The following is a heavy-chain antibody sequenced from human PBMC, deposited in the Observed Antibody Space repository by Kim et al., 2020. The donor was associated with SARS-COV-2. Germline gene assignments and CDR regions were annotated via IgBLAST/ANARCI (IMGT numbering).Heavy chain of an antibody. D-gene: IGHD2-2*02. V-gene: IGHV3-23*01. J-gene: IGHJ4*01. CDR2: ISGSGGST. CDR3: AKVGIVVVPAAIRWGFD. CDR1: GFTFGTYA. Sequence: GGSLRLSCTASGFTFGTYAMSWVRQAPGKGLQWVSAISGSGGSTFYADSVKGRFTISRDNSKKTLYLQMNSLRAEDTAFYYCAKVGIVVVPAAIRWGFD.